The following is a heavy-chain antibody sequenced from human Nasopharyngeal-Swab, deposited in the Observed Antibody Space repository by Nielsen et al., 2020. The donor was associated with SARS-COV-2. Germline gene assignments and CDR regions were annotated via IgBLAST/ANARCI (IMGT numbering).Heavy chain of an antibody. CDR1: GFDVSNDY. CDR2: IYSGGST. D-gene: IGHD1-26*01. V-gene: IGHV3-53*01. J-gene: IGHJ4*02. Sequence: GGSLRLSCAASGFDVSNDYLSWVRQAPGKGLEWVSVIYSGGSTYYADSVRGRFTISSDNYKNTMYLQMNSYMADDTAVYYCARDVASGSYDGWGQGTLVTVSS. CDR3: ARDVASGSYDG.